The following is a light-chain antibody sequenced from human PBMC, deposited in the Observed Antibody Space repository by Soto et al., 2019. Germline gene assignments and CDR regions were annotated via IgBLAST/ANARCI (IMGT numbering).Light chain of an antibody. CDR3: QQYNNWPPIT. CDR1: QSVSSSY. V-gene: IGKV3-15*01. J-gene: IGKJ5*01. CDR2: GAS. Sequence: EIGLTQSPGTLSLSPGERATLSCRAGQSVSSSYLAWYQQKPGQSPRLLIYGASTRATGIPARFSGSGSGTEFTLTIGSLQSEDFAVYYCQQYNNWPPITFGQGTRLEIK.